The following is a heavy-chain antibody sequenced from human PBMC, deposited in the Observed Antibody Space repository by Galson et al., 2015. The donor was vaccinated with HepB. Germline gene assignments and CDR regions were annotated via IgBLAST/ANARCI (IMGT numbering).Heavy chain of an antibody. Sequence: SVKVSCKASGGTFSSYAISWVRQAPGQGLEWMGGIIPIFGTANYAQKFQGRVTITADESTSTAYMELSSLRSEDTAVYYCARGNYYDSSGYYYSPSYYFDYWGQGTLVTVSS. CDR2: IIPIFGTA. J-gene: IGHJ4*02. V-gene: IGHV1-69*13. CDR1: GGTFSSYA. D-gene: IGHD3-22*01. CDR3: ARGNYYDSSGYYYSPSYYFDY.